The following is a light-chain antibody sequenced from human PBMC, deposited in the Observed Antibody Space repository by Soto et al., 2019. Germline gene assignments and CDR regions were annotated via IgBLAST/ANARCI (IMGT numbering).Light chain of an antibody. V-gene: IGKV3-11*01. Sequence: EIVLTQSPGTLSLSPGERATLSCRASQSVSSKLAWYQQKPGQAPRLLIYDASNRAPGIPARFSGSGSGTDFTLTISSLEPEDFAIYYCQQRQYWPPITFGQGTRLEI. CDR1: QSVSSK. CDR2: DAS. CDR3: QQRQYWPPIT. J-gene: IGKJ5*01.